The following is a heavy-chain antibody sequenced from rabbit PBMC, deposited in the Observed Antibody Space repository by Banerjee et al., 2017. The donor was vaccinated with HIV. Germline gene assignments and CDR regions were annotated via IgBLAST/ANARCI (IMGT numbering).Heavy chain of an antibody. CDR2: IYAGSGGSP. Sequence: QEQLEESGGDLVKPEGSLTLTCTASGFSFSSSYYMCWVRQAPGKGLEWIACIYAGSGGSPAYASWAKGRFTISKTSSTTVTLQMTSLTAADTATHFCARGYHGYDYTYFNLWGQGTLVTVS. CDR1: GFSFSSSYY. CDR3: ARGYHGYDYTYFNL. D-gene: IGHD6-1*01. J-gene: IGHJ4*01. V-gene: IGHV1S45*01.